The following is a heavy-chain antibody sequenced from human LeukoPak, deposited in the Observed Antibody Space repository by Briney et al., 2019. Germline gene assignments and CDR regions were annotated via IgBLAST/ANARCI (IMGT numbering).Heavy chain of an antibody. CDR3: ARELKVGNTGYYFDY. Sequence: SETLSLTCTVSRGSISDYYWSWIRQPPGEGLERIGYIYYSGSTNYNPSLKSRVTISLDTSKNQFSLNLNSVTAADTAVYYCARELKVGNTGYYFDYWGQGTLVTVSS. V-gene: IGHV4-59*01. D-gene: IGHD2/OR15-2a*01. J-gene: IGHJ4*02. CDR2: IYYSGST. CDR1: RGSISDYY.